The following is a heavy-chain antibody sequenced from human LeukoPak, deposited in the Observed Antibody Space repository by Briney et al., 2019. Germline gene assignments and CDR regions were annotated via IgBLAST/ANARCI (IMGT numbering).Heavy chain of an antibody. V-gene: IGHV3-23*01. CDR1: GFTFSNAW. J-gene: IGHJ4*02. CDR2: ISGSGGST. Sequence: GGSLRLSCAASGFTFSNAWMSWVRQAPGKGLEWVSAISGSGGSTYYADSVKGRFTISRDNSKNTLYLQMNSLGAEDTAVYYCAKGRVVATITYDYWGQGTLVTVSS. D-gene: IGHD5-24*01. CDR3: AKGRVVATITYDY.